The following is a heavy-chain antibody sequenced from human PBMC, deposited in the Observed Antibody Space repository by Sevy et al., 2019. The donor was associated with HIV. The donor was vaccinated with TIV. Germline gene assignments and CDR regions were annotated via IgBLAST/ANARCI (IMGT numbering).Heavy chain of an antibody. V-gene: IGHV4-39*01. CDR1: GGSISSSSYY. CDR2: IYYSGST. CDR3: AGHWDSSGWYAYNWFDP. Sequence: SETLSLTCTVSGGSISSSSYYWGWIRQPPGKGLEWIGSIYYSGSTYYNPSLKSRVTISVDTSKNQFSLKLSSVTAADTAVYYGAGHWDSSGWYAYNWFDPWGQGTLVTVSS. J-gene: IGHJ5*02. D-gene: IGHD6-19*01.